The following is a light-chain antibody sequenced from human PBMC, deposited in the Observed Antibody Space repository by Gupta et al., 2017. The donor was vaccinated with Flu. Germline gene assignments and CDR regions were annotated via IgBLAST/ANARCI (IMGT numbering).Light chain of an antibody. Sequence: QSVLTQPPSVSGAPGQRVTISCTGGNSNIGAGHDVHWYQQLPGTAPKLLIYDTTYRPSGGPARFSGSKSAASASLAITGLQAADEADYYCQSYDNSLSGYVFGTGTKVTVL. CDR2: DTT. J-gene: IGLJ1*01. V-gene: IGLV1-40*01. CDR3: QSYDNSLSGYV. CDR1: NSNIGAGHD.